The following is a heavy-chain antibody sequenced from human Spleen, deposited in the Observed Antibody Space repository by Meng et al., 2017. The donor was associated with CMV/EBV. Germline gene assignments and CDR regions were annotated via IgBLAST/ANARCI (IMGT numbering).Heavy chain of an antibody. CDR3: ARGGKVGAKSPLDY. CDR1: GFTFSHYG. V-gene: IGHV3-30*02. CDR2: LRYDKSAD. D-gene: IGHD1-26*01. J-gene: IGHJ4*02. Sequence: GGSLRLSCAASGFTFSHYGMYWVRQAPGKGLEWVASLRYDKSADYYADFAKGRFTISRDNSKNTLYLQMNSLRTEDTAVYYCARGGKVGAKSPLDYWGQGTLVTVSS.